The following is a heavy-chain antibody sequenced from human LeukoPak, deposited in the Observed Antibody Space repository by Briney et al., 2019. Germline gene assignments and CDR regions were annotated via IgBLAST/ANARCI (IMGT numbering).Heavy chain of an antibody. Sequence: GGSLRLAWAAAGFTFSSSAMSWVRQASGKGLEWASTISGSGDRTYYADFVKGRFTISRDNSKNTLFLHMNSLRAEDTAVYSCAKGYYGSGSYGWFDYWGQGTLVTVSS. J-gene: IGHJ4*02. V-gene: IGHV3-23*01. CDR3: AKGYYGSGSYGWFDY. CDR2: ISGSGDRT. D-gene: IGHD3-10*01. CDR1: GFTFSSSA.